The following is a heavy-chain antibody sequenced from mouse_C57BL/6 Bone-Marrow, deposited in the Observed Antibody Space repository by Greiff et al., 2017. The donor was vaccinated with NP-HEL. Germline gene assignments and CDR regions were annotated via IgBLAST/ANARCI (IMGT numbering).Heavy chain of an antibody. V-gene: IGHV5-9*01. Sequence: EVKLVESGGGLVKPGGSLKLSCAASGFTFSSYTMSWVRQTPEKRLAWVATISGGGGNTYYPDSVKGRFTIFRDNAKNSLYLQMSSLRSEDTALYYCARKHITTVRWYFDVWGTGTTVTVSS. CDR3: ARKHITTVRWYFDV. CDR2: ISGGGGNT. D-gene: IGHD1-1*01. J-gene: IGHJ1*03. CDR1: GFTFSSYT.